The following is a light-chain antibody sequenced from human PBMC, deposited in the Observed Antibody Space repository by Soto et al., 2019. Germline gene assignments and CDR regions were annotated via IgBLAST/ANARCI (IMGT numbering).Light chain of an antibody. V-gene: IGLV2-14*01. CDR2: EVS. Sequence: QSALTQPASVSGSPGQSITISCTGTSSDVGGYNYVSWYQQHPGKAPKLMIYEVSNRLSGVSNRFSGSKSGNTASLTISGLQAEDEADYYCSSYTSSSTAVFGGGTQLTVL. J-gene: IGLJ7*01. CDR3: SSYTSSSTAV. CDR1: SSDVGGYNY.